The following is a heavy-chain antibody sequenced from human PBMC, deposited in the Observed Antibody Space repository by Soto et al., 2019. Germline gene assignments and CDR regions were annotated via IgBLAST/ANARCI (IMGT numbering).Heavy chain of an antibody. CDR1: GGSISSSSYY. V-gene: IGHV4-39*01. CDR2: IYYSGST. Sequence: SETLSLTCTVSGGSISSSSYYWGWIRQPPGKGLEWIGSIYYSGSTYYNPSLKSRVTISVDASKNQFSLKLSSVTAADTAVYYCATVSFLDSQHWVQGTLVT. D-gene: IGHD3-16*02. CDR3: ATVSFLDSQH. J-gene: IGHJ1*01.